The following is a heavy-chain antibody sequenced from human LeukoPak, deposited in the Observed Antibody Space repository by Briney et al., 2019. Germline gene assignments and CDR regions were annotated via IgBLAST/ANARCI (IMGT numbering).Heavy chain of an antibody. V-gene: IGHV3-48*03. D-gene: IGHD3-22*01. Sequence: PGGSLRLSCAASGFTFSSYEMNWVRQAPGKGLEWVSYISSSGSTIYYADSVKGRFTISRDNAKNSVYLQMNSLRAEDTAVYYCARYPGNYYDSSGYYYFDYWGQGTLVTVSS. CDR3: ARYPGNYYDSSGYYYFDY. CDR2: ISSSGSTI. J-gene: IGHJ4*02. CDR1: GFTFSSYE.